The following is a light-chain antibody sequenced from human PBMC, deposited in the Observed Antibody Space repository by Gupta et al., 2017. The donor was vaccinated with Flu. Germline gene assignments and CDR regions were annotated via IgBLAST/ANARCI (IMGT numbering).Light chain of an antibody. J-gene: IGKJ1*01. CDR1: QGVSGSS. V-gene: IGKV3-20*01. Sequence: EIVLTQSPGTLSLSPGERATLSCRASQGVSGSSLAWYQQKPGQAPRLLIHTAFTRAIGIPDRFSGSGSGTDFNLKISRLEPDDFAVYYCQQYSSTPWTFGQGTKVEIK. CDR3: QQYSSTPWT. CDR2: TAF.